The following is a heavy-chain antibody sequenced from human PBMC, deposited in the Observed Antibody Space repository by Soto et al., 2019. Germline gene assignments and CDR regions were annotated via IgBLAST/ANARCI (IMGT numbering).Heavy chain of an antibody. D-gene: IGHD1-26*01. J-gene: IGHJ3*02. CDR3: ARVEPGSYGPNNSDAFDI. Sequence: QVQLQESGPGLVKPSQTLSLTCTVSGGSISSGGYYWSWLRQHPEKGMEWLGYIYYSGSTYYNPSLKSRVTISVDTSKNQFSLKLSSVTAADTAVYYCARVEPGSYGPNNSDAFDIWGQGTMVTVSS. CDR1: GGSISSGGYY. CDR2: IYYSGST. V-gene: IGHV4-31*03.